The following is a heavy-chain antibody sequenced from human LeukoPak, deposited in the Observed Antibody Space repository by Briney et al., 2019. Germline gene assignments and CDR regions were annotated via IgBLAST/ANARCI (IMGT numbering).Heavy chain of an antibody. CDR2: IGGSSDKT. CDR1: GSTFNRNA. D-gene: IGHD6-19*01. Sequence: GGSLRLSCAASGSTFNRNAISWVRQAPGKGLEWVSPIGGSSDKTFYADSVKGRFTISRDNSNNMLHLQMSSLTGEDTALYYCVRRGDASSGWGDHDYWGQGALVTVSS. J-gene: IGHJ4*02. V-gene: IGHV3-23*01. CDR3: VRRGDASSGWGDHDY.